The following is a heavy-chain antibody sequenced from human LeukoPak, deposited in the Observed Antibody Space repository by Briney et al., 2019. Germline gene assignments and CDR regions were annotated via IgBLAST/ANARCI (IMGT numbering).Heavy chain of an antibody. CDR3: ARGAHWITMVRGVRGWFDP. CDR1: GGSFSGYY. CDR2: INHSGST. D-gene: IGHD3-10*01. Sequence: PSETLSLTCAVYGGSFSGYYWSWIRQPPGKWLEWIGEINHSGSTNYNPSLKSRVTISVDTSKNQFSLKLSSVTAADTAVYYCARGAHWITMVRGVRGWFDPWGQGTLVTVSS. V-gene: IGHV4-34*01. J-gene: IGHJ5*02.